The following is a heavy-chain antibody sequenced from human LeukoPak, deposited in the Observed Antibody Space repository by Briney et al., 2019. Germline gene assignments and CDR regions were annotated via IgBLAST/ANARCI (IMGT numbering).Heavy chain of an antibody. CDR1: GFTFSDYW. CDR3: ARAGRMWVKAFVDH. V-gene: IGHV3-7*01. D-gene: IGHD3-3*02. Sequence: GGSLRLSRAASGFTFSDYWMSWVRQAPGKGLEWVASVKKDASEKYYVDSVKGRFTISRDNAKNSLFLQMNSLGAEDTAVYYWARAGRMWVKAFVDHLGQGTLVTVSS. CDR2: VKKDASEK. J-gene: IGHJ4*02.